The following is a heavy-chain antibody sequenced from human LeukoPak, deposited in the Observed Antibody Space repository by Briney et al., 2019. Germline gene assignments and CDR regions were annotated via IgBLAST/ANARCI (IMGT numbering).Heavy chain of an antibody. D-gene: IGHD3-16*01. CDR3: AKDGGWGHYVWGSYTAPLDY. J-gene: IGHJ4*02. CDR2: ISYDGSNK. CDR1: GFTFSSYG. V-gene: IGHV3-30*18. Sequence: PGRSLRLSCAASGFTFSSYGMHWVRQAPGKGLEWVAVISYDGSNKYYADSVKGRFTISRDNSKNTLYLQMNSLRVEDTAVYYCAKDGGWGHYVWGSYTAPLDYWGQGTLVTVSS.